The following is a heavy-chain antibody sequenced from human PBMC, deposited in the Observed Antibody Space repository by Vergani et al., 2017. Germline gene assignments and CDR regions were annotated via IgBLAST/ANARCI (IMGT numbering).Heavy chain of an antibody. Sequence: EVQLVESGGGLVQPGGSLRLSCAASGFTVSSNYMSWVRQAPGKGLEWVSAISGSGGSTYYADSVKGRFTISRDNSKNTLYLQMNSLRAEDTAVYYCAKDRAMIVPVGGXFDYWGQGTLVTVSS. D-gene: IGHD3-22*01. CDR1: GFTVSSNY. V-gene: IGHV3-23*04. J-gene: IGHJ4*02. CDR2: ISGSGGST. CDR3: AKDRAMIVPVGGXFDY.